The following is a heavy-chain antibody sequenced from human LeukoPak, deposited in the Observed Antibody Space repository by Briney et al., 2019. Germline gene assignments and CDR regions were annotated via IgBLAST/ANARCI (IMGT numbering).Heavy chain of an antibody. CDR3: ALAPYLDSYYFDY. V-gene: IGHV4-4*02. CDR2: IYHSGST. J-gene: IGHJ4*02. Sequence: SGTLSLTCAVSGVSISSSNWWSWVRQPPGKGLEWIGEIYHSGSTNYNPSLKSRVTISVDKSKNQFSLKLSSVTAADTAVYYCALAPYLDSYYFDYWGQGTLVTVSS. D-gene: IGHD2/OR15-2a*01. CDR1: GVSISSSNW.